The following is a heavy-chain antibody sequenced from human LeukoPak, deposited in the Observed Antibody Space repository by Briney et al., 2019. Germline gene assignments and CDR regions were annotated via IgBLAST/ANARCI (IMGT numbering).Heavy chain of an antibody. CDR1: GFTFNDYT. CDR2: ISISGSRT. D-gene: IGHD1-14*01. J-gene: IGHJ4*02. CDR3: VRDVRQPPPA. V-gene: IGHV3-23*01. Sequence: GGSLRLSCAASGFTFNDYTMHWVRQAPGKGLEWVSAISISGSRTYYADSVKGRFTISRDNSKNTLDLQMNSLRAEDTAIYYCVRDVRQPPPAWGQGTLVIVSS.